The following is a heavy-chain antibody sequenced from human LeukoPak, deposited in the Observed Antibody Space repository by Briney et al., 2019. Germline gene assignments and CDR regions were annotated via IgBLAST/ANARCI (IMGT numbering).Heavy chain of an antibody. CDR2: INGRSSTT. CDR1: GLTFSSDR. J-gene: IGHJ4*02. D-gene: IGHD1-26*01. CDR3: VRGSGSYSYFDL. Sequence: GGSLRLSCAASGLTFSSDRMSWVRQAPRKGLEWVSYINGRSSTTYYADSVKGRFTISRDNAKNSLFLQMTGLSADDTTVYYCVRGSGSYSYFDLWGQGTLVTVSS. V-gene: IGHV3-48*04.